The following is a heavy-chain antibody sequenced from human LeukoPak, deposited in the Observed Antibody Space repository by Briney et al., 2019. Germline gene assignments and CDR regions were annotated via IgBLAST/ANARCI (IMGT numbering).Heavy chain of an antibody. CDR2: IIPIFGTA. Sequence: SVKVSCKASGGTFSSYAISWVRQAPGQGLEWMGGIIPIFGTANYAQKFQGRVTITADESTSTAYMELSSLRSEDTALYYCARVVTTITSYNSYYYMDVWGKGTTVTVSS. J-gene: IGHJ6*03. V-gene: IGHV1-69*13. D-gene: IGHD4-11*01. CDR3: ARVVTTITSYNSYYYMDV. CDR1: GGTFSSYA.